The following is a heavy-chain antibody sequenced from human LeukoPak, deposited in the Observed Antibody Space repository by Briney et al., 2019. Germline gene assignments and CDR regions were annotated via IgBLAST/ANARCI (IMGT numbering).Heavy chain of an antibody. CDR1: GVSIDSYH. D-gene: IGHD2-21*02. CDR3: AGRTAATTRPFDY. CDR2: FYYTGST. J-gene: IGHJ4*02. Sequence: PSETLSLTCSVSGVSIDSYHWSWIRQPPGKGLEWIGYFYYTGSTNYSPSFEGRVTISEDMSKNQISLRLTSVTAADTAVYYCAGRTAATTRPFDYWGQGTLVTVSS. V-gene: IGHV4-59*01.